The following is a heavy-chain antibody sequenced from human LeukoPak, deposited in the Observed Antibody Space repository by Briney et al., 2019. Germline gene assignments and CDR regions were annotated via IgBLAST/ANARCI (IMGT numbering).Heavy chain of an antibody. CDR2: INQGGSEK. V-gene: IGHV3-7*01. CDR1: GFTFSSYW. D-gene: IGHD3-10*01. J-gene: IGHJ4*02. Sequence: GGSLRLSCAASGFTFSSYWMIWVRQAPGKGQEWVANINQGGSEKYHVDSVKGRFTISRDNAKKSLYLQMISLRVEDTAVYYCARDGPSASFDCWGQGTLVTVSS. CDR3: ARDGPSASFDC.